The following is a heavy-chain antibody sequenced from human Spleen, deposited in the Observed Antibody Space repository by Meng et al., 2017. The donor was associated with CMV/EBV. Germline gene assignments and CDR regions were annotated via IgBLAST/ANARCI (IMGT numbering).Heavy chain of an antibody. V-gene: IGHV3-21*01. J-gene: IGHJ4*02. D-gene: IGHD6-25*01. CDR1: GVKFSGHN. Sequence: GGSLRLSCAASGVKFSGHNMNWVRQAPGKGLEWVASISGSSNYIHYADSMEGRFTISRSNAKNSLFLEMNSLRAEDTADYYCVRDRQNVGGSGSSLDYWGPGTLVTVSS. CDR2: ISGSSNYI. CDR3: VRDRQNVGGSGSSLDY.